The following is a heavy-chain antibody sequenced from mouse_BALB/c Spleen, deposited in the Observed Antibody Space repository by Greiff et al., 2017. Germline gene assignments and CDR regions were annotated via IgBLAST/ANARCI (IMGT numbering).Heavy chain of an antibody. CDR2: IYPGNSDT. Sequence: EVQLQQSGAELAKPGASVKMSCKASGYTFTSYWMHWVKQRPGQGLEWIGAIYPGNSDTSYNQKFKGKAKLTAVTSASTAYMELSSLTNEDSAVYYCTREANWDGGYFDVWGAGTTVTVSS. CDR1: GYTFTSYW. V-gene: IGHV1-5*01. CDR3: TREANWDGGYFDV. D-gene: IGHD4-1*01. J-gene: IGHJ1*01.